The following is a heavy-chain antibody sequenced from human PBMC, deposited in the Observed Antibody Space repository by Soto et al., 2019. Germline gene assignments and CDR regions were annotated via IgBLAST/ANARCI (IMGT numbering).Heavy chain of an antibody. CDR1: CGSISSYY. J-gene: IGHJ6*02. CDR2: IDYSGST. V-gene: IGHV4-59*01. Sequence: PLETLSLTCTVSCGSISSYYWSWIRRPPGKGLEWIGYIDYSGSTNYNPSLKSRLTISVDTTKNQFSLKLSSVTAADTAVYYCARLRKYYYYYCGMDVWGQGTTVTVSS. CDR3: ARLRKYYYYYCGMDV.